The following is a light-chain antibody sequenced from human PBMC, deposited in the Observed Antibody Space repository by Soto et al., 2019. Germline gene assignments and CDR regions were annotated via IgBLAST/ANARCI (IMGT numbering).Light chain of an antibody. J-gene: IGKJ1*01. CDR3: QQYNNWRT. Sequence: EILMTQTTATLSVSPGERATLSFRASQSVSSNLAWYQQKPGQAPRLLIYGASTRATGIPARFSGSGSGTEFTLTISSLQSEDFAVYYCQQYNNWRTFGQGTKVDI. CDR1: QSVSSN. CDR2: GAS. V-gene: IGKV3-15*01.